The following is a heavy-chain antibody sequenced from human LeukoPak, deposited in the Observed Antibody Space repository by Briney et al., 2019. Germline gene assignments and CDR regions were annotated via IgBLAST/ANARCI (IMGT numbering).Heavy chain of an antibody. CDR3: ASSEGHTWSPLDY. V-gene: IGHV3-21*06. J-gene: IGHJ4*02. CDR1: GLSFTTYS. CDR2: ISFSGDYV. Sequence: GGSLRLSCAVSGLSFTTYSMNWVRQAPGKGLEWVSSISFSGDYVIYADSLKGRFTTFRDNAKNILYLQMNSLRAEDTAVYYCASSEGHTWSPLDYWGQGTLVTVSS. D-gene: IGHD2-8*02.